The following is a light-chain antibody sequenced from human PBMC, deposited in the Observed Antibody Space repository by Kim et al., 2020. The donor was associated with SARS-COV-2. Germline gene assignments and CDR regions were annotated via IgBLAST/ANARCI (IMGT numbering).Light chain of an antibody. CDR3: SSYAGSISWV. J-gene: IGLJ3*02. CDR2: EVS. V-gene: IGLV2-8*01. Sequence: QSALTQPPSASGSPGQSVTISCTGTSSDVGRYNYVSWYQQHPGKAPKLMIYEVSRRPSGVPDRFSSSKSGNTASLTVSGLQAEDEADYYCSSYAGSISWVFGGGTQLTVL. CDR1: SSDVGRYNY.